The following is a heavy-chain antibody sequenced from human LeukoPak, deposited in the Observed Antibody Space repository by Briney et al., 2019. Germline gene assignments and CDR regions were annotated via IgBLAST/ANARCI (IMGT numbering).Heavy chain of an antibody. Sequence: PGGSLRLSCAASGFTFDDYGMSWVRQAPGKGLEWVSGINRNGGSTGYADSVKGRFTISRDNAKNSLYLQMNSLRAEDTALYYCARAPRYDFWSGSSWNYFDYWGQGTLVTVSS. V-gene: IGHV3-20*04. D-gene: IGHD3-3*01. CDR1: GFTFDDYG. J-gene: IGHJ4*02. CDR2: INRNGGST. CDR3: ARAPRYDFWSGSSWNYFDY.